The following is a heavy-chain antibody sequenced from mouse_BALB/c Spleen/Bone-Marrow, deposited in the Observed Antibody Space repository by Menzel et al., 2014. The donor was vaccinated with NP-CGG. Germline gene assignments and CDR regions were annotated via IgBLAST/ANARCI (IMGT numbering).Heavy chain of an antibody. J-gene: IGHJ2*01. V-gene: IGHV5-17*02. CDR3: TRGGNWEDFDY. Sequence: EVNVVESGGGLVQPGGSRKLSCAASGFTFXSFGMHWVRQAPEKGLEWVAYISSGSSTIYYADTVKGRFTISRDNPKNTLFLQMTRLRSEDTAMYYCTRGGNWEDFDYWGQGATLTVSS. D-gene: IGHD4-1*01. CDR2: ISSGSSTI. CDR1: GFTFXSFG.